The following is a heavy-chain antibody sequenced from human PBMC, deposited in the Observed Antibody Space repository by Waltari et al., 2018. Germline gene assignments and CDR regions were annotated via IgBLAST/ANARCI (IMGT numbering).Heavy chain of an antibody. CDR1: GFTFSGYS. V-gene: IGHV3-21*01. CDR2: ISGDSRFI. J-gene: IGHJ4*02. Sequence: EVQLVESGGGLVKPGGSLRLSCEASGFTFSGYSMNWVRPAPGKGLEWVSSISGDSRFIYYADSVNSRFTISSDDAKNSLYLQMNSLRVEDTAVYYCARDRRGYFDYWGPGTLVSVSS. D-gene: IGHD3-16*01. CDR3: ARDRRGYFDY.